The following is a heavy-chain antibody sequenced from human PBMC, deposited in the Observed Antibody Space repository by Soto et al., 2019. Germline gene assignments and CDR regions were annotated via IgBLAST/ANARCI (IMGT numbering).Heavy chain of an antibody. D-gene: IGHD3-16*01. J-gene: IGHJ4*02. CDR1: GYLFMDYY. V-gene: IGHV1-46*01. CDR3: ARHPLSWNYVGFWDY. CDR2: INPDGGST. Sequence: QVQLVQSGAEVKKPGASMKISCKASGYLFMDYYIHWLRQAPGQGLEGMGVINPDGGSTSYAQRFQCRLTVTADTSTSTVFLDLNSVTVDDTAFYFCARHPLSWNYVGFWDYWGQGTLVTVST.